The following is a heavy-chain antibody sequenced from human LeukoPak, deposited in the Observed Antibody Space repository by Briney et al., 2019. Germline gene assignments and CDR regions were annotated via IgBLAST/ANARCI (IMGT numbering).Heavy chain of an antibody. V-gene: IGHV4-38-2*01. CDR3: ATTDYRRRFPIFDY. CDR1: GYSISSGYY. D-gene: IGHD4-11*01. Sequence: PSETLSLXCAVSGYSISSGYYWGWIRQPPGKGLGWIGSIYHSGSTYYNPSLKSRVTISVDTSKNQFSLKLSSVTAADTAVFYCATTDYRRRFPIFDYWGQGTLVTGSS. CDR2: IYHSGST. J-gene: IGHJ4*02.